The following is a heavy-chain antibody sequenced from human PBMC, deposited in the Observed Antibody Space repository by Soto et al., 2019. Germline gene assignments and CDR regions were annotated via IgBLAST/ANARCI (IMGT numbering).Heavy chain of an antibody. J-gene: IGHJ6*02. V-gene: IGHV1-18*01. CDR1: GYTFTSYG. D-gene: IGHD5-12*01. CDR2: ISACNGNT. Sequence: ASVKVSCKASGYTFTSYGISWLRQAPGQGLEWMGWISACNGNTNYAQKLQGRVTMTTDTSTSTAYMELRSLRSDDTAVYYCARVTYDLVYYYYGMDVWGQGTTVTVSS. CDR3: ARVTYDLVYYYYGMDV.